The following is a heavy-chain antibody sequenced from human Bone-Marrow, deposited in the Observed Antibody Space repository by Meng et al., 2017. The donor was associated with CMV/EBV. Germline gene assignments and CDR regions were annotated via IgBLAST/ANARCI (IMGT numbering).Heavy chain of an antibody. V-gene: IGHV4-39*01. D-gene: IGHD6-19*01. Sequence: SETLSLTCTVSGGSISSSSYYWGWIRQPPGKGLEWIGSIYYSGCTYYNPSLKSRVTISVDTSKNQFSLKLSSVTAADTAVYYCARRPAAVAGTSPFDYWGQGTLVTVSS. CDR3: ARRPAAVAGTSPFDY. CDR1: GGSISSSSYY. J-gene: IGHJ4*02. CDR2: IYYSGCT.